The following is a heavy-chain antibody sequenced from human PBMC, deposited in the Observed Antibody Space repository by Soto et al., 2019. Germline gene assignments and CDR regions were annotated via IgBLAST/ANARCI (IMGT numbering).Heavy chain of an antibody. CDR1: RYAYICYA. CDR3: AREGYYYGSGSYYNEFDP. Sequence: VKVCSKAPRYAYICYALDWVCHDPGKRSEWMGWINAGNGNTKYSQKFQGRVTITRDTSASTAYMELSSLRSEDTAVYYCAREGYYYGSGSYYNEFDPWGQGTLVTVSS. D-gene: IGHD3-10*01. CDR2: INAGNGNT. V-gene: IGHV1-3*01. J-gene: IGHJ5*02.